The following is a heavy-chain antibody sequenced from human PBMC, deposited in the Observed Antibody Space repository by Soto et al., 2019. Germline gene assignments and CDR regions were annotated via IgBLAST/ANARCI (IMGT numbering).Heavy chain of an antibody. CDR3: ARTTMVREVIIDYRFDP. CDR1: GGSISSYY. J-gene: IGHJ5*02. D-gene: IGHD3-10*01. Sequence: SETLSLTCTVSGGSISSYYWRWIRQSPGRGLEWIGYVHYSGTTNYNPSLKSRVAMSLDSSKRQFSLTLSSVTAADTAVYYCARTTMVREVIIDYRFDPWGQGTLVTVSS. V-gene: IGHV4-59*12. CDR2: VHYSGTT.